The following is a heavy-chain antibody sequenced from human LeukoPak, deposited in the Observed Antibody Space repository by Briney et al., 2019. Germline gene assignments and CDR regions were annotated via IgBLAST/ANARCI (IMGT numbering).Heavy chain of an antibody. V-gene: IGHV1-24*01. J-gene: IGHJ6*03. CDR1: GYTLTELS. D-gene: IGHD4-11*01. CDR3: ARGSNYAYYYYMDV. Sequence: GASVKVSCKVSGYTLTELSMHWVRQAPGKGLEWMGGFDPEDGETIYAQKFQGRVTITADKSTSTAYMELSSLRSEDTAVYYCARGSNYAYYYYMDVWGKGTTVTVSS. CDR2: FDPEDGET.